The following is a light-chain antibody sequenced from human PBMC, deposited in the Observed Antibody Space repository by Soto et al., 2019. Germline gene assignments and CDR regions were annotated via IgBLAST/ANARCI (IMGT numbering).Light chain of an antibody. V-gene: IGKV1-39*01. CDR3: QQSYSTPRT. J-gene: IGKJ1*01. CDR2: ATS. Sequence: DIQMTQSPSSLSASVGDRVTITYRASQSISSYLNWYQQKPGKAPKLLIYATSSLQSGVPSRFSGSGSGTDFTLTISSLNPEDFATYYCQQSYSTPRTFGQGTKVEIK. CDR1: QSISSY.